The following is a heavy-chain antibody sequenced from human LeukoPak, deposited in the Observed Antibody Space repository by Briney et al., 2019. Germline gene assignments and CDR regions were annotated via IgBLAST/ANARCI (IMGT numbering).Heavy chain of an antibody. J-gene: IGHJ4*02. CDR2: IYYSGST. CDR3: ARSSGWPGGTL. D-gene: IGHD6-19*01. CDR1: GGSISIYY. V-gene: IGHV4-59*08. Sequence: SETLSLTCTVSGGSISIYYWSWIRQPPGKGLEWIGYIYYSGSTNYNPSLKSRVTISVDTSKNQFSLKLSSVTAADTAVYYCARSSGWPGGTLWGQGTLVTVSS.